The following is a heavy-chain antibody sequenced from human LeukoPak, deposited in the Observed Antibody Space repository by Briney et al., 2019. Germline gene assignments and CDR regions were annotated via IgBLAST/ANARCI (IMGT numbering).Heavy chain of an antibody. D-gene: IGHD3-10*01. Sequence: SETLSLTCNVSGGSISSSNFYWGWIRQAPGKGLEWIGSIYYSGSTKYNPSLKSRVTISVDTSKNQFSLKLSSVTAADTAVYYCARHRGSGSPYFDYWGQGTLVTVPS. CDR2: IYYSGST. J-gene: IGHJ4*02. CDR1: GGSISSSNFY. V-gene: IGHV4-39*01. CDR3: ARHRGSGSPYFDY.